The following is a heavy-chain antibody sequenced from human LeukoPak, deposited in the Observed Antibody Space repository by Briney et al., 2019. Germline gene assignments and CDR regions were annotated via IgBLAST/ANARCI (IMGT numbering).Heavy chain of an antibody. CDR3: ARVQVVVAANWFDP. J-gene: IGHJ5*02. Sequence: GASVTVSCKASGYTFTSYGISWVRQAPGQGLEWMGWISAYNGNTNYAQKFQGRVTMTTDTSTSTAYMELRSLRSDDTAVYYCARVQVVVAANWFDPWGQGTLVTVSS. CDR2: ISAYNGNT. V-gene: IGHV1-18*01. CDR1: GYTFTSYG. D-gene: IGHD2-15*01.